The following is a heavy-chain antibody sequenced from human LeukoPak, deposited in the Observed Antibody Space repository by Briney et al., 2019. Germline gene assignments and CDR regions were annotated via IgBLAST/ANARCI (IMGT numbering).Heavy chain of an antibody. CDR3: ARANTIVGAFFDY. CDR2: ISAYNGNT. Sequence: GASVKVSCKASGYTFTSYGISWVRQAPGQGLEWMGWISAYNGNTNYAQKFQGRVTITTDESTSTAYMELSSLRSEDTAVYYCARANTIVGAFFDYWGQGTLVTVSS. V-gene: IGHV1-18*01. J-gene: IGHJ4*02. CDR1: GYTFTSYG. D-gene: IGHD1-26*01.